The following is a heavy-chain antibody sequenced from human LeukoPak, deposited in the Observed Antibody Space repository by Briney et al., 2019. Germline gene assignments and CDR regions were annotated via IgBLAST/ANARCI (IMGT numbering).Heavy chain of an antibody. CDR2: ISAYNGNT. Sequence: ASVKVSCKASGYTFTSYGIIWVRQAPGQGLEWMGWISAYNGNTNYAQKLQGRVTMTTDTSTSTAYMELRSLRSDDTAVYYCARGFMAARDYYYYGMDVWGQGTTVTVSS. D-gene: IGHD6-6*01. J-gene: IGHJ6*02. CDR3: ARGFMAARDYYYYGMDV. V-gene: IGHV1-18*01. CDR1: GYTFTSYG.